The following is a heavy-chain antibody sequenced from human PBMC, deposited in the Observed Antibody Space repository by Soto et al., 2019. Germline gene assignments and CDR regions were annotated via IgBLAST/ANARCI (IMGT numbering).Heavy chain of an antibody. Sequence: SVKVSCKASGGTFSSYAISWVRQAPGQGLEWMGGIIPIFGTANYAQKFQGRVTITADESTSTAYMELSSLRSEDTAVYYCARYCSSTSCYSNYYYYGMDVWGQGTTVTVSS. J-gene: IGHJ6*02. CDR3: ARYCSSTSCYSNYYYYGMDV. CDR1: GGTFSSYA. CDR2: IIPIFGTA. V-gene: IGHV1-69*13. D-gene: IGHD2-2*02.